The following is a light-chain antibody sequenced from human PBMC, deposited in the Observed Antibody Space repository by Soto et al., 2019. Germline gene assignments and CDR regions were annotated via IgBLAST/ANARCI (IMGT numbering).Light chain of an antibody. V-gene: IGLV1-44*01. Sequence: QLVLTQPPSASGTPGQRVTISCSGSSSSIGANRVSWYRQVPRTAPKLLIYGDDRRPSGVPDRFSGSKSGTSASLAISGLQSEDEAEYYCASWDDSLDVFVFGTGTKLTVL. CDR3: ASWDDSLDVFV. CDR2: GDD. CDR1: SSSIGANR. J-gene: IGLJ1*01.